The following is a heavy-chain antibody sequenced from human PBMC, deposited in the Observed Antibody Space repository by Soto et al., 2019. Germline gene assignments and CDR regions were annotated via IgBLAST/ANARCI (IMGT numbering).Heavy chain of an antibody. J-gene: IGHJ6*02. Sequence: TLSLTCTVSGGSISSGGYYWSWIRQHPGKGLEWIGYIYYSGSTYYNPSLKSRVTISVDTSKNQFSLKLSSVTAADTAVYYCARDRVTVTTRQDKGGPNYYYGMDVWGQGTTVTVSS. CDR3: ARDRVTVTTRQDKGGPNYYYGMDV. V-gene: IGHV4-31*03. D-gene: IGHD4-17*01. CDR2: IYYSGST. CDR1: GGSISSGGYY.